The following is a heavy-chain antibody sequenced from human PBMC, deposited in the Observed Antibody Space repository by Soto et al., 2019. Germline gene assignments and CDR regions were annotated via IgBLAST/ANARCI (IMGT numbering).Heavy chain of an antibody. Sequence: QVTLKESGPVLVKPTETLTLTCTVSGFSLSNARMGVSWIRQPPGKALEWLAHIFSNDEKSYSTSLKSRLNISKDTSKSRVVLTMTNMDPVDTATYYCARIRDRYFDWLNPWSGGPDAFDIWGQGTMVTVSS. V-gene: IGHV2-26*01. J-gene: IGHJ3*02. CDR3: ARIRDRYFDWLNPWSGGPDAFDI. D-gene: IGHD3-9*01. CDR2: IFSNDEK. CDR1: GFSLSNARMG.